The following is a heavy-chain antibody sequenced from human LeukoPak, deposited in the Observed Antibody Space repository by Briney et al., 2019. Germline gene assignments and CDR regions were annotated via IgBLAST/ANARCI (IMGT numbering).Heavy chain of an antibody. D-gene: IGHD3-10*01. CDR2: IYYSGST. V-gene: IGHV4-59*11. CDR1: GGSITTHY. Sequence: SETLSLTCSVSGGSITTHYWSWIRQPPGKGLEWIGYIYYSGSTNYNPSLKSRVTISVDTSKNQFSLKLSSVTAADTAVYYCARGRRYYGSGHLYGMDVWGQGTTVTVSS. CDR3: ARGRRYYGSGHLYGMDV. J-gene: IGHJ6*02.